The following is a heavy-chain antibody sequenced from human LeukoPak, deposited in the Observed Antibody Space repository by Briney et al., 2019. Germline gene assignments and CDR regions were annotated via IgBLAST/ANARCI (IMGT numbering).Heavy chain of an antibody. CDR3: ARVTYYYGSGSYMYFDY. V-gene: IGHV4-34*01. CDR1: GGSISSYY. Sequence: SETLSLTCTVSGGSISSYYWSWIRQPPGKGLEWIGEINHSGSTNYNPSLKSRVTISVDTSKNQFSLKLSSVTAADTAVYYCARVTYYYGSGSYMYFDYWGQGTLVTVSS. D-gene: IGHD3-10*01. J-gene: IGHJ4*02. CDR2: INHSGST.